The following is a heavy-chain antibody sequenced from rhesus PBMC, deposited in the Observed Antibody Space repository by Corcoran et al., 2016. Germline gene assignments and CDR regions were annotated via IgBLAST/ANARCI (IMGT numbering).Heavy chain of an antibody. J-gene: IGHJ5-1*01. CDR3: ARDRPSNDRFDV. Sequence: QLQLQESGPGLVKSSETLSLTCAVFGGSLSSHHCIWLRHPPGKGLEWIGRFFGGGGTTDYNPSLKSRVTFSTDTSKNQFSLKLSSVTVADTAVYYCARDRPSNDRFDVWGAGLLVTVSP. D-gene: IGHD4-23*01. CDR2: FFGGGGTT. V-gene: IGHV4-173*01. CDR1: GGSLSSHH.